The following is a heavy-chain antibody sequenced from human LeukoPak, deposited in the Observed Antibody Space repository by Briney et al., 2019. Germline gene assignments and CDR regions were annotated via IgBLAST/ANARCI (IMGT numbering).Heavy chain of an antibody. CDR2: IYYSGST. Sequence: PSETLSLTCTVSGGSISSYYWSWIRQPPGKGLEWIGYIYYSGSTNYNPSLKSRVTISVDTSKNQFSLKLSSVTAADTAVHYCARGLWFGELSEQNWFDPWGQGTLVTVSS. J-gene: IGHJ5*02. V-gene: IGHV4-59*01. D-gene: IGHD3-10*01. CDR3: ARGLWFGELSEQNWFDP. CDR1: GGSISSYY.